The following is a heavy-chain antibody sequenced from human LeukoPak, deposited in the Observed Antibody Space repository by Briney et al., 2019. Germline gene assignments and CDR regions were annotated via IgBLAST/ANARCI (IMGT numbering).Heavy chain of an antibody. CDR1: GFTFSRYW. J-gene: IGHJ4*02. D-gene: IGHD3/OR15-3a*01. CDR2: INSDGSST. Sequence: GGSLRLSCAASGFTFSRYWMNWVRQAPGKGLVWVSRINSDGSSTSYADSVKGRFSISRDNAKNTLYLQMNSLRAEDTAVYYCGRDQSADFIDYWGQGTLVTVSS. V-gene: IGHV3-74*01. CDR3: GRDQSADFIDY.